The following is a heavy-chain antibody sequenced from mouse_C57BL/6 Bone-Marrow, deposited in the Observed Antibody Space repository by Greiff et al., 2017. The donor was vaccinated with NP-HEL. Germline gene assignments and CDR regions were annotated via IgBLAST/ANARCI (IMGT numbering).Heavy chain of an antibody. J-gene: IGHJ4*01. CDR1: GFTFSDYG. D-gene: IGHD1-1*01. CDR2: ISSGSSTI. V-gene: IGHV5-17*01. CDR3: ARGYYGSSYAMDY. Sequence: EVQLVESGGGLVKPGGSLKLSCAASGFTFSDYGMHWVRQAPEKGLEWVAYISSGSSTIYYADTVKGRFTISRDNAKNTLFLQRTSLRSEDTAMYYCARGYYGSSYAMDYWGQGTSVTVSS.